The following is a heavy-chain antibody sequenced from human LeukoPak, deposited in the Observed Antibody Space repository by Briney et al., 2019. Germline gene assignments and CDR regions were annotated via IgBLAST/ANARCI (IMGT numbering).Heavy chain of an antibody. CDR3: CGLLPREYYFDY. D-gene: IGHD3-10*01. Sequence: GRSLTLSCAASGFTFSNYNMNWVRQAPGKGLEWVSSISSSSTYIYYADSVKGRFTISRDNAKNSLYLQMNSLRAEDTAVYYCCGLLPREYYFDYWGQGTLVTVSS. V-gene: IGHV3-21*01. CDR1: GFTFSNYN. J-gene: IGHJ4*02. CDR2: ISSSSTYI.